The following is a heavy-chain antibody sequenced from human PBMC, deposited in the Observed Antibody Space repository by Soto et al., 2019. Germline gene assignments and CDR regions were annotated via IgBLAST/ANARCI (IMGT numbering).Heavy chain of an antibody. D-gene: IGHD6-13*01. V-gene: IGHV3-23*01. CDR2: ISGSGGST. J-gene: IGHJ4*02. CDR3: AAGVAAAGYFDY. Sequence: PVGSLRLSCAASGFTFSSYAMSWVRQAPGKGLEWVSAISGSGGSTYYADSVKGRFTISRDNSKNTLYLQMNSLRAEDTAVYYCAAGVAAAGYFDYWGQGTLVTVSS. CDR1: GFTFSSYA.